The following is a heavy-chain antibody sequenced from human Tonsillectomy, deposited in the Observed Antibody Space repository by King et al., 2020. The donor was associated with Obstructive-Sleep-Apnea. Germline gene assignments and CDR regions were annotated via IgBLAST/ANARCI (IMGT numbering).Heavy chain of an antibody. CDR2: IYYSGST. Sequence: LQLQESGPGLVKHSETLSLTCTVSGGYISSSTYYWGWIRQPPGKGLEWIGSIYYSGSTYYNPSLKSRVTISVDTSKNQFSLKLSSVTAADTAVYYCARDCYYDSSGYPDAFDIWGQGTMVTVSS. J-gene: IGHJ3*02. V-gene: IGHV4-39*07. CDR3: ARDCYYDSSGYPDAFDI. D-gene: IGHD3-22*01. CDR1: GGYISSSTYY.